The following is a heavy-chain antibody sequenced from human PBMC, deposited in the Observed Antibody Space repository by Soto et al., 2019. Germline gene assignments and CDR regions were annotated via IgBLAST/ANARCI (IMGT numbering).Heavy chain of an antibody. D-gene: IGHD4-17*01. CDR2: INSDGTTI. CDR1: GFNFSSRW. CDR3: ARGTQTTVTTRLFDC. Sequence: PGGSLRLSCAASGFNFSSRWMHWVRQAPGKGLVWVSRINSDGTTITYADSVKGRFTISRDNAKNTLYLQMNSLRAEDTAVYYCARGTQTTVTTRLFDCWGQGTLVTVSS. J-gene: IGHJ4*02. V-gene: IGHV3-74*01.